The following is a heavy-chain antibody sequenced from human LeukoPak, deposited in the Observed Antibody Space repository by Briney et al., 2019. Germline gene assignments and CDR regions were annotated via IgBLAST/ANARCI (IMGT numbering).Heavy chain of an antibody. J-gene: IGHJ6*04. V-gene: IGHV4-39*07. CDR2: IYYSGST. Sequence: PSETLSLTCTVSGGSISSSSYYWGWIRQPPGKGLEWIGSIYYSGSTYYNPSLKSRVTISVDTSKNQFSLKLSSVTAADTAVYYCARERVPSYYGSGSPLGVDVWGKGTTVTISS. CDR3: ARERVPSYYGSGSPLGVDV. D-gene: IGHD3-10*01. CDR1: GGSISSSSYY.